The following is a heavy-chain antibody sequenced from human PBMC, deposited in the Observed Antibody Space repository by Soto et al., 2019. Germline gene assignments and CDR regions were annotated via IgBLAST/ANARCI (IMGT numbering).Heavy chain of an antibody. Sequence: GGSLRLSCAASGFTFSSYAMHWVRQAPGKWLEWVAVISYDGSNKYYADSVKGRFTISRDNSKNMLYLQMNSLRAEDTAVYYSARGPSSLTRFDYCGQGTLVTVSS. D-gene: IGHD2-2*01. J-gene: IGHJ4*02. V-gene: IGHV3-30-3*01. CDR3: ARGPSSLTRFDY. CDR1: GFTFSSYA. CDR2: ISYDGSNK.